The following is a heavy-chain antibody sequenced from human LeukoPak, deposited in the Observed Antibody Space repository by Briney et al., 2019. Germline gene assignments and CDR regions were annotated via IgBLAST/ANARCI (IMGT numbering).Heavy chain of an antibody. CDR1: GFTFDDYG. CDR2: INWNGGST. J-gene: IGHJ5*02. D-gene: IGHD6-13*01. Sequence: PGGSLRLSCAASGFTFDDYGMSWVRQAPGKGLEWVSGINWNGGSTGYADSVKGRFTISRDNAKNSLYLQMNSLRAEDTALYYCARAPRAAAGNYVNWFDPWGQGTLVTVSS. CDR3: ARAPRAAAGNYVNWFDP. V-gene: IGHV3-20*04.